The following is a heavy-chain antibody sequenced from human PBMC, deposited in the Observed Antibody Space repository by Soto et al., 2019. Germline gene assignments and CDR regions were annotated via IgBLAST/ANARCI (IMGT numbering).Heavy chain of an antibody. J-gene: IGHJ4*02. CDR1: GGIFSSNT. CDR3: ASTAACGGDCYAFDS. Sequence: QVYLVQSGAEVKKPGSSVKISCKASGGIFSSNTINWVRQAAGQGLEWMGGIIPLFGTANYAEKFQGRVTITADKSTKTEDMELTSLRSEDTAVYYCASTAACGGDCYAFDSWGQGTLVTVSS. V-gene: IGHV1-69*06. CDR2: IIPLFGTA. D-gene: IGHD2-21*02.